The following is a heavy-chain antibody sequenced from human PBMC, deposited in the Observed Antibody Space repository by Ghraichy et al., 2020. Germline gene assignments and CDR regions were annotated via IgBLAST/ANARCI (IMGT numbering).Heavy chain of an antibody. D-gene: IGHD6-13*01. V-gene: IGHV4-39*07. CDR2: IYYSGST. CDR1: GGSISSSSYY. CDR3: ARDRKQLVSYNWFDP. J-gene: IGHJ5*02. Sequence: SETLSLTCTVSGGSISSSSYYWGWIRQPPGKGLEWIGSIYYSGSTYYNPSLKSRVTISVDTSKNQFSLKLSSVTAADTAVYYCARDRKQLVSYNWFDPRGQGTLVTVSS.